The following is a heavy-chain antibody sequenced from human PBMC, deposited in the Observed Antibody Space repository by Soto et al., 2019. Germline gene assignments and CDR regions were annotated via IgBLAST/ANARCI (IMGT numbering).Heavy chain of an antibody. CDR2: INPSGGST. J-gene: IGHJ4*02. Sequence: QVQLVQSGAEVKKPGASVKVSCKASGYTFTSYYMHWVRQAPGQGLEWMGIINPSGGSTTYAQKCQGRVTMTRDTSTSTVYMELSSLRSEDTAVYHCIRDVLNSWYYYGTGSEAYFDYWGQGTLVTVSS. V-gene: IGHV1-46*03. CDR1: GYTFTSYY. D-gene: IGHD3-10*01. CDR3: IRDVLNSWYYYGTGSEAYFDY.